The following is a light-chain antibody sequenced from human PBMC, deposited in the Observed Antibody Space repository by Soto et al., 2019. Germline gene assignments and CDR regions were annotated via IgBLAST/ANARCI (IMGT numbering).Light chain of an antibody. CDR1: QSIGTS. Sequence: DIQMTQSPSSLSASVGDIVTVTCRASQSIGTSLNWYQQKAGKAPRVLISAASRLQSGVPSRFSGSGSGTHFTLTISSLQPEDSATYYCQQGYNTFWTFGQGTRRISN. J-gene: IGKJ1*01. CDR2: AAS. CDR3: QQGYNTFWT. V-gene: IGKV1-39*01.